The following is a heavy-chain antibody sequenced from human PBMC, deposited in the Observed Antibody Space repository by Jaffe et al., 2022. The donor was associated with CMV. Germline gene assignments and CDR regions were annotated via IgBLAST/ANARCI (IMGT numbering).Heavy chain of an antibody. V-gene: IGHV3-33*08. J-gene: IGHJ6*03. CDR1: GFTFSSYG. D-gene: IGHD3-9*01. Sequence: QVQLVESGGGVVQPGRSLRLSCAASGFTFSSYGMHWVRQAPGKGLEWVAVIWYDGSNKYYADSVKGRFTISRDNSKNTLYLQMNSLRAEDTAVYYCARARGILTGYRYYYYMDVWGKGTTVTVSS. CDR2: IWYDGSNK. CDR3: ARARGILTGYRYYYYMDV.